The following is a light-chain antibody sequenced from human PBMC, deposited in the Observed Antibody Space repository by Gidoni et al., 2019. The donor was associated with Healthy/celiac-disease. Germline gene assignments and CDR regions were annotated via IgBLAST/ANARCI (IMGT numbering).Light chain of an antibody. CDR1: QSVSSSY. Sequence: EIVLTQSPGTLSLSPGERATLSCRASQSVSSSYLAWYQQKPGQAPRLLIHDASSRATGLPDRFSGSGSGTDFTLTISRLEPEDFAVYYCQQYGSSPPLTFGGGTKVEIK. CDR2: DAS. V-gene: IGKV3-20*01. J-gene: IGKJ4*01. CDR3: QQYGSSPPLT.